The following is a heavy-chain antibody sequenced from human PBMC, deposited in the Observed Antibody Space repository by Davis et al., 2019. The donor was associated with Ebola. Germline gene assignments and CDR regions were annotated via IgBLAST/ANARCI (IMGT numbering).Heavy chain of an antibody. CDR1: GGSISSSNW. CDR2: IYYSGST. V-gene: IGHV4-4*02. D-gene: IGHD5-12*01. J-gene: IGHJ4*02. Sequence: SETLSLTCAVSGGSISSSNWWSWLRQPPGKVLECIGYIYYSGSTSYTPSLKSRVTISVDTSKNQFSLRLSYVAAADTAVYYCARGASWLPVDYWGQGTLVTVSS. CDR3: ARGASWLPVDY.